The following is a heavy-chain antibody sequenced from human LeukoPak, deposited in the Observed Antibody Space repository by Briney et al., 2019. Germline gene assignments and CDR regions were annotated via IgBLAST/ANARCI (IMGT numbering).Heavy chain of an antibody. Sequence: ASVKVSCKASGYTFTGYYMHWVRQAPGQGLEWMGWINPNSGGTNYAQKFQGRVTMTRDTSISTAYMELSRLRSDDTAVYYCARDQKWFGELFSDYWGQGTLVTVSS. J-gene: IGHJ4*02. V-gene: IGHV1-2*02. D-gene: IGHD3-10*01. CDR1: GYTFTGYY. CDR3: ARDQKWFGELFSDY. CDR2: INPNSGGT.